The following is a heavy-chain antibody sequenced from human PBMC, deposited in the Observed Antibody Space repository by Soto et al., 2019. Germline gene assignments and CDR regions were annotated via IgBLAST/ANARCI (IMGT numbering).Heavy chain of an antibody. CDR2: IVPTVDTS. J-gene: IGHJ4*02. Sequence: QVQLVQSGAEVRQPASSVKVSCKTSGATFSSYAITWVLQASGQGLEWMGGIVPTVDTSTYAQKFQGRVTITADKFTNTVYMELSSLRSDDTAVYYCVRVVAIPGYPDNWGQGTLVTVSS. V-gene: IGHV1-69*14. CDR1: GATFSSYA. CDR3: VRVVAIPGYPDN. D-gene: IGHD5-12*01.